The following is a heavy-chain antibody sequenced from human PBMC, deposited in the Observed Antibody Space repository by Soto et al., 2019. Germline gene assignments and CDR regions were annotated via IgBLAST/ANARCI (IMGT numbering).Heavy chain of an antibody. J-gene: IGHJ4*02. CDR2: ISGSGGST. CDR1: GFTVSSNY. D-gene: IGHD6-13*01. V-gene: IGHV3-23*01. CDR3: AKDRLLYSSSYDY. Sequence: GGSLRLSCAASGFTVSSNYMSWVRQAPGKGLEWVSAISGSGGSTYYADSVKGRFTISRDNSKNTLYLQMNSLRAEDTAVYYCAKDRLLYSSSYDYWGQGILVTVSS.